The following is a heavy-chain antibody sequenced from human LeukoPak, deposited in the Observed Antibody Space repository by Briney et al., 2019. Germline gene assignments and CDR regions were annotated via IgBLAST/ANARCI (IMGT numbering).Heavy chain of an antibody. D-gene: IGHD6-19*01. J-gene: IGHJ5*02. CDR2: ISSSSSYI. Sequence: GGSLRLSCAASGFTFSSYSMNWVRQAPGKGLEWVSSISSSSSYIYYADSVKGRFTISRDNAKNSLYLQMNSLRVEDTAVYFCARGDSGDWSFDPWDQGTLVTVSS. CDR3: ARGDSGDWSFDP. V-gene: IGHV3-21*01. CDR1: GFTFSSYS.